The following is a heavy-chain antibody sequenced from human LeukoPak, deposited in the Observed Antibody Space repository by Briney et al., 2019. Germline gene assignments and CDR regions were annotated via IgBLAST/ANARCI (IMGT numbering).Heavy chain of an antibody. V-gene: IGHV3-74*01. J-gene: IGHJ3*02. D-gene: IGHD3-3*02. Sequence: GGSLRLSCAASGFTFSSYWMHWVRQAPGKGLVWVSRINGDGSSTSYADSVKGRFTISRDNAKNTLYLQMNSLRAEDTAVYYCAKGIFGVPPRAFDIWGQGTMVTVSS. CDR2: INGDGSST. CDR3: AKGIFGVPPRAFDI. CDR1: GFTFSSYW.